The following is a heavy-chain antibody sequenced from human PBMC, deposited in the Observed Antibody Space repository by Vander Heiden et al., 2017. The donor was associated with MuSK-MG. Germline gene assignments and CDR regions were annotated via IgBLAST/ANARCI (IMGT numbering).Heavy chain of an antibody. D-gene: IGHD3-9*01. CDR3: ARPGVLTGYYQD. V-gene: IGHV4-39*01. CDR2: IYYSGST. Sequence: QLQLQESGPGLVKPSETLSLPCTVSGGSISTSYYWGWVRQSPGKGLEWIGSIYYSGSTYYNPSLKSRVTISVDTSKNQFSLQLRSVTAADTAVYYCARPGVLTGYYQDWGQGTLVSVSS. CDR1: GGSISTSYY. J-gene: IGHJ4*02.